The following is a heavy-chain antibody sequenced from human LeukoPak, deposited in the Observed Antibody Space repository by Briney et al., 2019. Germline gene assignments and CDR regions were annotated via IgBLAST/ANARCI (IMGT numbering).Heavy chain of an antibody. J-gene: IGHJ5*02. V-gene: IGHV1-46*01. CDR1: GYTFTIYY. Sequence: ASVKVSCKASGYTFTIYYMPWVRQAPGQGLEWIGIINPSGGSTSYAQKFQGRVTMTRDMSTSTVYMELSSLRSEDTAVYYCARDLARGEIAARPDWFDPWGQGTLVTVSS. D-gene: IGHD6-6*01. CDR2: INPSGGST. CDR3: ARDLARGEIAARPDWFDP.